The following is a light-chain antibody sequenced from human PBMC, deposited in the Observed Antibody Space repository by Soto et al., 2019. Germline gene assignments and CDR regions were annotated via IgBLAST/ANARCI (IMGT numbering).Light chain of an antibody. CDR1: SSNIGAGYD. J-gene: IGLJ2*01. Sequence: QSALTQPPSVSGAPGQRVTISCTGSSSNIGAGYDVHWYQHLPGTGPKLLIFGNTNRPSGVPDRFSGSKSGTSATLAITGLQAEDEADYYCQSYDSSLRVVFGGGTKVTVL. CDR3: QSYDSSLRVV. CDR2: GNT. V-gene: IGLV1-40*01.